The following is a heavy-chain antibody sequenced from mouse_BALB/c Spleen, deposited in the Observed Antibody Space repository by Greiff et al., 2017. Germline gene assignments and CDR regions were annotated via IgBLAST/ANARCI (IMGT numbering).Heavy chain of an antibody. CDR2: ISYSGST. D-gene: IGHD6-2*01. CDR3: ATYVESLSSWFAY. J-gene: IGHJ3*01. Sequence: DVMLVESGPSLVKPSQTLSFTCSVTGDSITSGYLNWIRKFPGNKLEYMGYISYSGSTYYNPSLKRRISITRDTSKNQYYLQFNSVTTEDTATYYCATYVESLSSWFAYWGQGTLGTVSA. V-gene: IGHV3-8*02. CDR1: GDSITSGY.